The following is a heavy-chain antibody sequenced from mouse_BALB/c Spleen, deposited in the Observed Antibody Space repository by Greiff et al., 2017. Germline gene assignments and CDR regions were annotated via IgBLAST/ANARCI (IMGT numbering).Heavy chain of an antibody. Sequence: EVQLQQSGTVLARPGASVKMSCKASGYSFTSYWMHWVKQRPGQGLEWIGAIYPGNSDTSYNQKFKGKAKLTAVTSASTAYMELSSLTNEDSAVYYCTRVYGRSYYCDYRGQGTTLTDSS. CDR1: GYSFTSYW. CDR2: IYPGNSDT. CDR3: TRVYGRSYYCDY. D-gene: IGHD1-1*01. J-gene: IGHJ2*01. V-gene: IGHV1-5*01.